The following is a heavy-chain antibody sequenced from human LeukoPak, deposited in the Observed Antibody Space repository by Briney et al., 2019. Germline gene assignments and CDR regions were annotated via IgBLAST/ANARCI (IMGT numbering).Heavy chain of an antibody. D-gene: IGHD6-19*01. CDR3: ARGSGWLDY. CDR1: GFTFSSYA. V-gene: IGHV3-7*01. CDR2: INPGGSES. Sequence: GGSLRLSCAASGFTFSSYAMSWARQAPGKGLEWVANINPGGSESYSIDSVKGRFAISRDTAKNSLYLQMNSLRAEDTAAYYCARGSGWLDYWGQGTLVTVSS. J-gene: IGHJ4*02.